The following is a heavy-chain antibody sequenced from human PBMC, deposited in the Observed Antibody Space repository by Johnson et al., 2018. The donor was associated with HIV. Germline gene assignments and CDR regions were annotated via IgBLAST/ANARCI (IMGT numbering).Heavy chain of an antibody. V-gene: IGHV3-30-3*01. CDR3: ARARDRSSSRDAFDI. CDR2: ISYDGSNK. Sequence: QVQLVESGGNVVQPGRSLRLSCAASGFTFSDYAMHWVRQAPGKGLEWVAVISYDGSNKYYPDSVKGRFTISRDNSKNTLYLQMNSLRAEDTAVYYCARARDRSSSRDAFDIWGQGTMVTVSS. CDR1: GFTFSDYA. D-gene: IGHD6-13*01. J-gene: IGHJ3*02.